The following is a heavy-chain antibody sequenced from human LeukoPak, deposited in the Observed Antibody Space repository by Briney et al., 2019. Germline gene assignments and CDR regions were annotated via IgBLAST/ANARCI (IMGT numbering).Heavy chain of an antibody. CDR2: IYPGDSDT. V-gene: IGHV5-51*01. D-gene: IGHD2-8*01. CDR1: GYSFTSYW. CDR3: ARQELSHIRDCTNGVCWEEDY. J-gene: IGHJ4*02. Sequence: GESLKISCKGSGYSFTSYWIGWVRQMPGKGLEWMGIIYPGDSDTRYSPSFQGQVTISADKSISTAYLQWSSLKASDTAMYYCARQELSHIRDCTNGVCWEEDYWGQGTLVTVSS.